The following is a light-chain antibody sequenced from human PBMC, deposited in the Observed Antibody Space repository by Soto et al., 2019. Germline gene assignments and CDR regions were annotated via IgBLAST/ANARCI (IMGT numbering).Light chain of an antibody. J-gene: IGLJ1*01. CDR3: SSYTRNTIYV. CDR2: EVT. Sequence: QSVLTQPASVSGSPGQSITISCTGTSTNVGGYNYVSWFQQHPGKAPKLLIYEVTNRPSGVSDRFSGSKSGNTASLTISGLQADDEADYYCSSYTRNTIYVFGTGTRSPS. V-gene: IGLV2-14*03. CDR1: STNVGGYNY.